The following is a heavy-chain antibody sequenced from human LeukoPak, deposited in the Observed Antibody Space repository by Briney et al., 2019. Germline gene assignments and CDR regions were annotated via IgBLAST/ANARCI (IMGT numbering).Heavy chain of an antibody. CDR1: GFTVSSNY. CDR2: IDRGGST. D-gene: IGHD3-22*01. CDR3: ARDYDSSGYCPSY. V-gene: IGHV3-66*01. Sequence: GGSLRLSCAASGFTVSSNYMSWVRQAPGKGLEWVSIIDRGGSTNYADSVKGRFTISRDNSKNTLYLQMNSLRAEDTAVYYCARDYDSSGYCPSYWGQGTRVTVSS. J-gene: IGHJ4*02.